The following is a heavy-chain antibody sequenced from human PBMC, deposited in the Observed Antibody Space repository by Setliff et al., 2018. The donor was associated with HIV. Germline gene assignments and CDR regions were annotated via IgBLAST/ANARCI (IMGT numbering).Heavy chain of an antibody. J-gene: IGHJ4*02. CDR1: GGSISSHY. CDR2: ISNTGNI. Sequence: SETLSLTCTVSGGSISSHYWSWIRQPPGKGLEWIGYISNTGNISYNPSLKSRVTISVDTSKNQFSLKLSSVTAADTAVYYCARLRWVGGLVVVIAQYFDYWGQGTLVTVSS. V-gene: IGHV4-4*08. D-gene: IGHD2-21*01. CDR3: ARLRWVGGLVVVIAQYFDY.